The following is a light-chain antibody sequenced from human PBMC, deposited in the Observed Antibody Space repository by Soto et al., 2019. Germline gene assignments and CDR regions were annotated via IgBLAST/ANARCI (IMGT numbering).Light chain of an antibody. CDR2: AVS. J-gene: IGKJ1*01. CDR1: XXXXXX. Sequence: DIQMTQSPSSLSASIGDRVTLTCRASXXXXXXXXXXXXXXXKAPKLLIYAVSSLQSGVSSRFSGSGSGTDFTLSINSLQREDFATYYCQQTYSAPPLFGQGTKVDIK. V-gene: IGKV1-39*01. CDR3: QQTYSAPPL.